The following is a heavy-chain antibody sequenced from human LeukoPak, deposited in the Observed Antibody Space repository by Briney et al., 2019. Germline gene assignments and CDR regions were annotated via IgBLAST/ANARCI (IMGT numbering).Heavy chain of an antibody. D-gene: IGHD6-13*01. CDR1: GFTFSSYS. V-gene: IGHV3-66*04. CDR2: IYSGDRT. Sequence: GGSLRLSCAASGFTFSSYSMNWVRQAPGKGLEWVSVIYSGDRTYYADSVKGRFTISRDSSKNSLYLQMNSLRAEDTAVYYCARLGLWQQLGSDYWGQGTLVTVSS. CDR3: ARLGLWQQLGSDY. J-gene: IGHJ4*02.